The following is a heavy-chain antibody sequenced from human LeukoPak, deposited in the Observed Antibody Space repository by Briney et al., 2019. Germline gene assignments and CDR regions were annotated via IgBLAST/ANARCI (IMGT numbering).Heavy chain of an antibody. Sequence: GGSLRLSCAASGFTFSSYAMHWVRQAPGKGLEWVAVISYDGSNKYYADSVKGRFTISRDNAKNSLYLQMNSLRAEDTAVYYCAREETRMDYYDSSGSYWGQGTLVTVSS. J-gene: IGHJ4*02. CDR3: AREETRMDYYDSSGSY. CDR2: ISYDGSNK. CDR1: GFTFSSYA. D-gene: IGHD3-22*01. V-gene: IGHV3-30-3*01.